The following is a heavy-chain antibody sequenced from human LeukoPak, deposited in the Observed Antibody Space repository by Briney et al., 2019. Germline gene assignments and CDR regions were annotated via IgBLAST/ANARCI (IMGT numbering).Heavy chain of an antibody. Sequence: LGGSLTLSCSASGSTFDGQGMLWVRQAPGKGLEWVSLISGDEGSTYYADSVKGRFTISRDNSKKSLYLQVNSLRTEDTALYYCAKGCIAAFDPFEISGQ. CDR2: ISGDEGST. CDR1: GSTFDGQG. D-gene: IGHD6-25*01. V-gene: IGHV3-43*02. CDR3: AKGCIAAFDPFEI. J-gene: IGHJ3*02.